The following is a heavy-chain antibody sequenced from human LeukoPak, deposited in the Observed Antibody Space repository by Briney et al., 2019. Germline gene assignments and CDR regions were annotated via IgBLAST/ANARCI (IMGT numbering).Heavy chain of an antibody. J-gene: IGHJ4*02. Sequence: GGPLGLPGEASGFTFSSYWWTWSRQPPGRGREWVANIKQDASERYYVDSVKGRFTISRDNAKNSLYLQMNSLRAEDTAVYYCATPTAGTWHFDYWGQGTLVTVSS. CDR2: IKQDASER. V-gene: IGHV3-7*01. CDR3: ATPTAGTWHFDY. CDR1: GFTFSSYW. D-gene: IGHD1-1*01.